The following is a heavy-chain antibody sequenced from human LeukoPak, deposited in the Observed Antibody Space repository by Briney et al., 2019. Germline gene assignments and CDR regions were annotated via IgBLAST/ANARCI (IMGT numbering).Heavy chain of an antibody. CDR1: GFTFSSYA. Sequence: PGGSLRLSCAASGFTFSSYAMHWVRQAPGKGLEWVAVISYDGSNKYYAGSVKGRFTISRDNSKNTLYLQMNSLRAEDTAVYYCARGLVPFDYWGQGTLVTVSS. CDR3: ARGLVPFDY. D-gene: IGHD2-2*01. J-gene: IGHJ4*02. CDR2: ISYDGSNK. V-gene: IGHV3-30-3*01.